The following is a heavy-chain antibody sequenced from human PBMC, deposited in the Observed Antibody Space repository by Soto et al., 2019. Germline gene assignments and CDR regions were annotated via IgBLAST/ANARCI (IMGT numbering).Heavy chain of an antibody. CDR1: GFTFSSYA. D-gene: IGHD6-13*01. CDR3: AKKVAAGYYYYGMDV. J-gene: IGHJ6*02. V-gene: IGHV3-23*01. Sequence: GGSLRLSCAASGFTFSSYAMSWVRQAPGKGLEWVSAISGSGGSTYYADSVKGRFTISRDNSKNTLYLQMNSLRAEDTAVYYCAKKVAAGYYYYGMDVWGQGTTVTVSS. CDR2: ISGSGGST.